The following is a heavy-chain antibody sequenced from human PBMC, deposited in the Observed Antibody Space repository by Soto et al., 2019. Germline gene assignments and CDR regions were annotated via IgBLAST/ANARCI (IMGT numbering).Heavy chain of an antibody. Sequence: EVQLAESGGGLVQPGGSLRLSCAASGFTFSTYWMSWVRQAPGKGLEWVANIKEDGSEEDYVDSVKGRFTISRDNAKNSVYEQMTSLRAEDTAVYYCARGGRSGTRNQNFDFWGQGTLVTVSS. J-gene: IGHJ4*02. CDR3: ARGGRSGTRNQNFDF. CDR2: IKEDGSEE. D-gene: IGHD2-2*01. CDR1: GFTFSTYW. V-gene: IGHV3-7*01.